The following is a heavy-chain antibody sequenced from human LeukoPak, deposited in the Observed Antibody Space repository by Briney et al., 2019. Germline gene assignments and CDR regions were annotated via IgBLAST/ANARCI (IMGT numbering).Heavy chain of an antibody. CDR1: GGSISSSHW. V-gene: IGHV4-4*02. CDR2: IYHSGST. D-gene: IGHD6-19*01. CDR3: ARETVATAKWGSGCHTWFDP. J-gene: IGHJ5*02. Sequence: KSSETLSLTCAVSGGSISSSHWWSWVRQSPGKGLEWIGEIYHSGSTNYNPSLESRVTISVDKSKNQFSLNVISVTAADTAVYYCARETVATAKWGSGCHTWFDPWGQGALVTVSS.